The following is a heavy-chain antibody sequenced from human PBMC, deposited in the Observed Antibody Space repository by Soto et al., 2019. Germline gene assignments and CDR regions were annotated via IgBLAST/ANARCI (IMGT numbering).Heavy chain of an antibody. V-gene: IGHV4-61*01. Sequence: PSETLSLTCTVSGGSVSSGSFYWSWIRQPPGKGLEWIGCIYYSGNTYYNPSLKGRVTISVDTSKNRVSLNLNSVSAADTAVYSCARDVPQGIAGPTRYFGLWGQGTLVTVSS. CDR1: GGSVSSGSFY. D-gene: IGHD1-26*01. J-gene: IGHJ4*02. CDR2: IYYSGNT. CDR3: ARDVPQGIAGPTRYFGL.